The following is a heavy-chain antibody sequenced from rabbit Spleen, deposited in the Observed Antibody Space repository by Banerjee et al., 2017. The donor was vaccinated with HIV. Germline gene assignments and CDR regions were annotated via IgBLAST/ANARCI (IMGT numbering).Heavy chain of an antibody. J-gene: IGHJ4*01. Sequence: QSLEETGGGLVQPGGSLTLSCKASGFDFSTYYYMCWVRQAPGKGLEWIGCIYAGSSGSTYYASWAKGRFTVSKTSSTTVTLQMTSLTAADTATYFCARDSYYGGYGETNLWGPGTLVTVS. V-gene: IGHV1S40*01. CDR3: ARDSYYGGYGETNL. CDR2: IYAGSSGST. D-gene: IGHD8-1*01. CDR1: GFDFSTYYY.